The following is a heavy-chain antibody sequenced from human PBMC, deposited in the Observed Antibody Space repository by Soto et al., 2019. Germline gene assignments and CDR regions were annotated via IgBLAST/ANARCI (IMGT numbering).Heavy chain of an antibody. CDR1: GGSISSGGYY. CDR3: ARADSYNWNSPSFDY. Sequence: SETLSLTCTVSGGSISSGGYYWSWIRQHPGKGLEWIGYIYYSGSTYYNPSLKSRVTISVDTSKNQFALKLSSVTAADTAVYYCARADSYNWNSPSFDYWGQGTLVTVSS. CDR2: IYYSGST. V-gene: IGHV4-31*03. J-gene: IGHJ4*02. D-gene: IGHD1-1*01.